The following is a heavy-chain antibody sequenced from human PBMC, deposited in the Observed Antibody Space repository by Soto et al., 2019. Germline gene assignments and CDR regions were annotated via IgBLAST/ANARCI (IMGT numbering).Heavy chain of an antibody. CDR3: ARSGYCSGGSCYINPDSDAFDI. CDR1: GGSISSYY. J-gene: IGHJ3*02. CDR2: IYYSGST. D-gene: IGHD2-15*01. Sequence: PSETRSLTCTVSGGSISSYYWSWIRQPPGKGLEWIGYIYYSGSTNYNPSLKSRVTISVDTSKNQFSLKLSSVTAADTAVYYCARSGYCSGGSCYINPDSDAFDIWGQGTMVTVSS. V-gene: IGHV4-59*01.